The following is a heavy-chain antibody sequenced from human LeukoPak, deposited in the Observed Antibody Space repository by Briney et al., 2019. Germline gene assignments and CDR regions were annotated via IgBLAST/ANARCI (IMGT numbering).Heavy chain of an antibody. CDR1: GGSISSVGYF. Sequence: SQTLSLTCTVSGGSISSVGYFWSWIRQHPGKGLEWIGYIYYSGSTYYNPSLKSRVTISVDTSKNQFSLKLSSVTAADTAVYYCARAAGYSSGWYLDYWGQGTLVTVSS. V-gene: IGHV4-31*03. CDR2: IYYSGST. CDR3: ARAAGYSSGWYLDY. D-gene: IGHD6-19*01. J-gene: IGHJ4*02.